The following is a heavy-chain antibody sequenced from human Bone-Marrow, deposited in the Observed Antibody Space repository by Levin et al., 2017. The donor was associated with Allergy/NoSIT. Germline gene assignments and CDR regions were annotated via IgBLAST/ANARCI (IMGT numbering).Heavy chain of an antibody. CDR2: IYSGGGT. Sequence: ETLSLTCAVSGLTVSNNYMTWVRQAPGKGLEWVSLIYSGGGTYYADSVKGRFTISRDNSKNTVYLQMNSLRPEDTALYYCAGLGGLPDWGQGALVTVSS. CDR3: AGLGGLPD. V-gene: IGHV3-53*01. J-gene: IGHJ4*02. D-gene: IGHD3-16*01. CDR1: GLTVSNNY.